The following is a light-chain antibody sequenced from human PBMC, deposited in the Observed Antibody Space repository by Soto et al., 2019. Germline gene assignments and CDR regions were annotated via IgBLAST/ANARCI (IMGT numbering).Light chain of an antibody. CDR1: SSNIETNT. Sequence: QSVLTQPPSASGTPGQRVTISCSGSSSNIETNTVNWYQQLPGAAPKLLIYNTDQRPSGVPDRFSGSRSGTSASLAISGLQSEDEAAYFCEAWDDSLSGVVFGGGTQLTVL. CDR3: EAWDDSLSGVV. V-gene: IGLV1-44*01. J-gene: IGLJ2*01. CDR2: NTD.